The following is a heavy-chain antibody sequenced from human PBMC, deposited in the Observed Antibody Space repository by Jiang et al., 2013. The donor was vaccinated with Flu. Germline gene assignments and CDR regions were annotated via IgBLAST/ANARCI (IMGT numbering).Heavy chain of an antibody. CDR3: ARDRDRFSGWSNAYFDY. V-gene: IGHV1-3*01. D-gene: IGHD6-19*01. J-gene: IGHJ4*02. CDR2: INAGNGNT. CDR1: GYTFTSYA. Sequence: SVKVSCKASGYTFTSYAMHWVRQAPGQRLEWMGWINAGNGNTKYSQKFQGRVTITRDTSASTAYMELSSLRSEDTAVYYCARDRDRFSGWSNAYFDYWGQGTLVTVSS.